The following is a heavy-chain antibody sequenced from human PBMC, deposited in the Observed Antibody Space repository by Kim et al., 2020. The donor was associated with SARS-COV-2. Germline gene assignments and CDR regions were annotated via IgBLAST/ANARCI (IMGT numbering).Heavy chain of an antibody. CDR3: ARDGEAQRGIDD. J-gene: IGHJ4*02. CDR2: INRDGINT. Sequence: GGSLRLSCAASGFTFTNYWIHWVRQAPGKGLAWVSHINRDGINTNYADSVKGRFTVSRDNAKNTLYLQMNSLRADDTAVYYCARDGEAQRGIDDWGEGT. D-gene: IGHD3-3*01. CDR1: GFTFTNYW. V-gene: IGHV3-74*01.